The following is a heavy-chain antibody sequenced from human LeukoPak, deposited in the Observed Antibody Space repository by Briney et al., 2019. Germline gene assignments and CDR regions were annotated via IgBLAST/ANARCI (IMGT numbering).Heavy chain of an antibody. Sequence: PSGTLSLTCTVSGGSIKSSSFYWAWIRQPPGKGLEWVGSVHYTGTTYYTPSFESRITIAVNTSNNQFSLELSTMTAAETRVYFCARRITIFGMIMGGWFDPWGEGALLSASS. CDR2: VHYTGTT. CDR1: GGSIKSSSFY. CDR3: ARRITIFGMIMGGWFDP. V-gene: IGHV4-39*01. D-gene: IGHD3-3*01. J-gene: IGHJ5*02.